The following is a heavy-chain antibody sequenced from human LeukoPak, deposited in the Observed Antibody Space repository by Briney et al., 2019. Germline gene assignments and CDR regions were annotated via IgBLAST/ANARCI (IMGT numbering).Heavy chain of an antibody. CDR2: INHSGST. D-gene: IGHD3-3*01. J-gene: IGHJ5*02. Sequence: SETLSLTCGVYGGSFSAYDYWIWIRQPPGKGLEWIGSINHSGSTYYNPSLKSRVTISVDTSKNQFSLKLSSVTAADTAVYYCAREDHSGRFLEWFVPVGPFDPWGQGTLVTVSS. CDR3: AREDHSGRFLEWFVPVGPFDP. V-gene: IGHV4-34*01. CDR1: GGSFSAYDY.